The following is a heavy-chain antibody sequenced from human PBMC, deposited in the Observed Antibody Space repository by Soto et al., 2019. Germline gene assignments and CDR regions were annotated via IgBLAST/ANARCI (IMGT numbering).Heavy chain of an antibody. CDR2: IYHSGST. CDR3: ARHKSEEYCTSASCLVIFDL. D-gene: IGHD2-2*01. V-gene: IGHV4-4*02. CDR1: GGSISSSNW. Sequence: PSEPLCLPYAVSGGSISSSNWRRWVRHPPGKGQEWIGEIYHSGSTNYTPSLKSRVTISVDKSKNQFSRKLSSVTAADTAVYYCARHKSEEYCTSASCLVIFDLWGLGTMVTVSS. J-gene: IGHJ3*01.